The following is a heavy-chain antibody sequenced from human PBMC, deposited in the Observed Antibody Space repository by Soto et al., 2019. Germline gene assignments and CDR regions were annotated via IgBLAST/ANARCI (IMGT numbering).Heavy chain of an antibody. Sequence: GESLKISCDGSGYSFAVYWITWVLQKPGKGLEWMGRIDPSDSQTYYSPSFRGHVTISATKSITTVFLQWSSLRASDTAMYYCARQIYDSDTGPNFQYYFDSWGQGTPVTVSS. CDR1: GYSFAVYW. V-gene: IGHV5-10-1*01. CDR2: IDPSDSQT. CDR3: ARQIYDSDTGPNFQYYFDS. D-gene: IGHD3-22*01. J-gene: IGHJ4*02.